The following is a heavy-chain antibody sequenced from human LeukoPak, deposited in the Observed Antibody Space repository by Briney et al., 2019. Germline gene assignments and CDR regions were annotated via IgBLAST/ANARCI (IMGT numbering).Heavy chain of an antibody. CDR1: GFAFNNFE. V-gene: IGHV3-48*03. CDR3: ANRRGYNFGYPVDY. D-gene: IGHD5-18*01. Sequence: GGSLRLSCVASGFAFNNFEMNWVRQAPGKGLEWISYISNSGNKIYYADSVKGRFTISRDSAKNSLYLQMNSLRAEDAAVYYCANRRGYNFGYPVDYWGQGTLVTVSS. J-gene: IGHJ4*02. CDR2: ISNSGNKI.